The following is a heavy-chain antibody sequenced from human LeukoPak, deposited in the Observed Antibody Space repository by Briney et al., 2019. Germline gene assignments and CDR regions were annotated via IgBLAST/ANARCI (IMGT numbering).Heavy chain of an antibody. CDR1: GFTFSRYA. Sequence: GGSLRLSCAVSGFTFSRYAMHWVRQAPGKGLEYVSAISPNGVSTYYAHSVQGRFTISRDNSKNTLYLQVGSLRTEDMAVYYCATSQNYYDSSVRAFDIWGQGTMVTVSS. CDR2: ISPNGVST. CDR3: ATSQNYYDSSVRAFDI. D-gene: IGHD3-22*01. J-gene: IGHJ3*02. V-gene: IGHV3-64*01.